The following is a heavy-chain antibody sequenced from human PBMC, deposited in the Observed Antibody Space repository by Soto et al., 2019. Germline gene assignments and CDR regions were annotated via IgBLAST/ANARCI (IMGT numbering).Heavy chain of an antibody. Sequence: QVQLVQSGAEVKKPGSSVKVSCKASGGTFSSYAISWVRQAPGQGLEWMGGIIPIFGTANYAQKLQGRVSITADESTSTAYMELSSLISEDTAVYYCARETFWGSWSYLADYCGQGTLVTVSS. D-gene: IGHD3-16*01. CDR1: GGTFSSYA. CDR2: IIPIFGTA. CDR3: ARETFWGSWSYLADY. V-gene: IGHV1-69*01. J-gene: IGHJ4*02.